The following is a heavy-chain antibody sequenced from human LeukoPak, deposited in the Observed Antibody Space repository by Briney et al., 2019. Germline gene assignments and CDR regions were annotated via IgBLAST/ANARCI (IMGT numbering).Heavy chain of an antibody. CDR2: ISAYNGNT. Sequence: ASVKVSCKASGYTFTSYGITWVRQVPGQGLEWMGWISAYNGNTTYAQKVQGRVTMTRDTSTSIAYMELRSLRSDDTASYYCARTGSSRVWQQMDYFDYWGQGTLVTVSS. D-gene: IGHD6-6*01. CDR3: ARTGSSRVWQQMDYFDY. CDR1: GYTFTSYG. V-gene: IGHV1-18*01. J-gene: IGHJ4*02.